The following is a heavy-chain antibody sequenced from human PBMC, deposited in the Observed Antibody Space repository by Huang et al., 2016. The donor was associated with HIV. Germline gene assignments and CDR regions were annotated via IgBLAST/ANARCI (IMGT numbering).Heavy chain of an antibody. V-gene: IGHV7-4-1*02. CDR1: GYTFTSYH. CDR2: ISTATGKQ. D-gene: IGHD6-25*01. J-gene: IGHJ5*02. CDR3: ARGGGGSAWQTPLVWFDP. Sequence: QVQLVQSGSELKRPGASVKVSCKASGYTFTSYHINWGRQAPGQGLEGMGWISTATGKQTCAGALTGRYVVSLETSVTTACLQISSLRTDDTAVYYWARGGGGSAWQTPLVWFDPWGQGTLVTVSS.